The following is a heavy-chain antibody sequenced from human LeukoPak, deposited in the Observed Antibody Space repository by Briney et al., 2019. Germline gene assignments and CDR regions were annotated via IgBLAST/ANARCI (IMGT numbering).Heavy chain of an antibody. V-gene: IGHV3-66*01. CDR1: GFTVSSNY. CDR3: ARVRGRIVVVVAATFDAFDI. Sequence: PGGSLRLSCAASGFTVSSNYMSWVRQAPGKGLEWVSVIYSGGSTYYADSVKGRFTISRDNSKNTLYLQMNSLRAEDTAVYYCARVRGRIVVVVAATFDAFDIWGQGTMVTVSS. J-gene: IGHJ3*02. CDR2: IYSGGST. D-gene: IGHD2-15*01.